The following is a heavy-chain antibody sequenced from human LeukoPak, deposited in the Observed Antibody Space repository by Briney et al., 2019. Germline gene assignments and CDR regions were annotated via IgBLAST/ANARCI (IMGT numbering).Heavy chain of an antibody. D-gene: IGHD6-19*01. CDR3: ARGLRIAVAPFDY. J-gene: IGHJ4*02. CDR1: GGSISSYY. Sequence: SETLSLTCTVSGGSISSYYWSWIRQPPGKGLEWIGYIYYSGSTNYNPSLKSRVTISVDTSKNQFSLKLSSVTAADTAVYYCARGLRIAVAPFDYWGQGTLVTVSS. V-gene: IGHV4-59*01. CDR2: IYYSGST.